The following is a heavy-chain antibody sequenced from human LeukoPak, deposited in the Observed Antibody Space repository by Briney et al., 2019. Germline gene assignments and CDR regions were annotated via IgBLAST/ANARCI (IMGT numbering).Heavy chain of an antibody. CDR3: ATLSLNWNYNHYFDF. Sequence: PGGSLRLSCAASGFTFSTYAMHWIRQAPGRGLGWVAFIRSDGSNKDYADSVKGRFTISRDNSKNTLYLQMNSLRVEDTGVYYCATLSLNWNYNHYFDFWGQGTLVTISS. D-gene: IGHD1-7*01. J-gene: IGHJ4*02. CDR1: GFTFSTYA. CDR2: IRSDGSNK. V-gene: IGHV3-30*02.